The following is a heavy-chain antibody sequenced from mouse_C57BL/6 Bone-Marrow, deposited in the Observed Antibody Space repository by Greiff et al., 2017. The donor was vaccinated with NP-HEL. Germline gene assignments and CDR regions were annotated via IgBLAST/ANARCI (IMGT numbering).Heavy chain of an antibody. V-gene: IGHV3-3*01. J-gene: IGHJ1*03. CDR1: GFSINSDCY. D-gene: IGHD1-1*01. CDR3: ARGIPVYYYGSSHWYCDV. CDR2: TFYSGIT. Sequence: EVKLVESGPSLVRPSQTLSLTCTVTGFSINSDCYWIWLRQFPGNKLEYIGYTFYSGITYYNPSLESRTYITRATSKNQFLLKLSSVTTEDTATYYCARGIPVYYYGSSHWYCDVWGTGTTVTVSS.